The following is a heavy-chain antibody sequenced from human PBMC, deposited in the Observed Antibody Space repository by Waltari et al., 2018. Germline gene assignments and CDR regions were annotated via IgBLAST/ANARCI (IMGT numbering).Heavy chain of an antibody. CDR3: AREGLLPLCYLDV. Sequence: QVQLQESGPGLVKPSQTLSLTCTVSGGSISSGSYYWSWIRQPAGKGLEWIGRIYTSGGTIYNPSLKSRVTISVDTSKNQFSLKLSSVTAADTAVYYCAREGLLPLCYLDVWGKGTTVSVSS. CDR2: IYTSGGT. D-gene: IGHD2-8*01. CDR1: GGSISSGSYY. J-gene: IGHJ6*04. V-gene: IGHV4-61*02.